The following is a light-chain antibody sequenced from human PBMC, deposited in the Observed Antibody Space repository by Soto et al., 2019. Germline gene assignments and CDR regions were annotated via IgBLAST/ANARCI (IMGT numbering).Light chain of an antibody. J-gene: IGKJ4*01. V-gene: IGKV1-39*01. CDR1: QSITTY. CDR3: QQSYTTPPT. CDR2: AES. Sequence: DIQMTQSPSSLSASVGDRVTITCRASQSITTYLNWYQQKPGKAPRLLIYAESSLQTGVPSRFSGSGFWTDFTLTIRSLQPEDFATYYCQQSYTTPPTFGGGTKVEIK.